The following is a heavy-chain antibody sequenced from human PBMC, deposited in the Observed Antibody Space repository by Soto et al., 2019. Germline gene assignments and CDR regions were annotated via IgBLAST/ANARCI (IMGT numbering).Heavy chain of an antibody. J-gene: IGHJ3*01. Sequence: PXETLSLTCAVSGCSISSSNWWSWVRQPPGKGLEWIGEIYHSGSTNYNPSLKSRVTISVDKSKNQFSLKLSSVTAADTAVYYCSSSWKFDAFDLWGQGTMVTVSS. CDR1: GCSISSSNW. V-gene: IGHV4-4*02. CDR3: SSSWKFDAFDL. CDR2: IYHSGST. D-gene: IGHD6-13*01.